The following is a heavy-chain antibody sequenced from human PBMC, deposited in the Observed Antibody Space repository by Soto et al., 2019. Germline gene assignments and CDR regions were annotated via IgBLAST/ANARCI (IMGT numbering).Heavy chain of an antibody. D-gene: IGHD3-9*01. Sequence: QVQLVQSGAEVRRPGSSVKVSCKASGGTLTSYTITWVRQAPGQGLEWLGRITPMVGMPNYAQKFQGRVTITAEKSTSTPPTNTACRERSSLTSEATAFNYCASSMGADWQRPQFFDYGGKGTRVTVS. CDR3: ASSMGADWQRPQFFDY. J-gene: IGHJ4*02. CDR1: GGTLTSYT. V-gene: IGHV1-69*02. CDR2: ITPMVGMP.